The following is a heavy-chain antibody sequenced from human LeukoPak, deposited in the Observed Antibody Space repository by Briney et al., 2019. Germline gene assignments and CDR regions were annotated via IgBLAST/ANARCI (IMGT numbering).Heavy chain of an antibody. V-gene: IGHV1-2*02. Sequence: ASVKVSCKASGYTFTAYYIHWVRQAPGQGLEWMGSINPNSGGTNYAQKVQGRVTMTRDTSISTASMELISLTSDDTAFYYCAGGLTDSNGWYHLDQWGQGTLVTVSS. D-gene: IGHD6-19*01. CDR3: AGGLTDSNGWYHLDQ. CDR1: GYTFTAYY. J-gene: IGHJ4*02. CDR2: INPNSGGT.